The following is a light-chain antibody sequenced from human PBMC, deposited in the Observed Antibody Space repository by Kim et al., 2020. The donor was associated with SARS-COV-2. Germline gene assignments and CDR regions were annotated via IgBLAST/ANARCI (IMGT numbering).Light chain of an antibody. V-gene: IGKV1-33*01. CDR1: HDIRNF. J-gene: IGKJ2*01. CDR2: DAS. Sequence: ASVGDRVTITCQASHDIRNFLNWYQQKPGQAPKLLIYDASTLQTGVPSRFTGSGSGTDFTLTISSLQSEDIAMYSCQQYDNLPYTFGQGTKVDIK. CDR3: QQYDNLPYT.